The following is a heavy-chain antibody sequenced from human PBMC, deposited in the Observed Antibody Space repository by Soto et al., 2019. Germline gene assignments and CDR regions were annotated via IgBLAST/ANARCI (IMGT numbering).Heavy chain of an antibody. D-gene: IGHD2-2*01. V-gene: IGHV1-46*03. J-gene: IGHJ4*02. CDR3: ARNPSGYCSSTSCDYYFDY. CDR1: GYTFTSYY. Sequence: QVQLVQSGAEVKKPGASVKVSCKASGYTFTSYYMHWVRQAPGQGLEWMGIINPSGGSKSYAQKLPGRVTMTRDTSTSTVYMELSSLRSEDTAVYYCARNPSGYCSSTSCDYYFDYWGQGTLVTVSS. CDR2: INPSGGSK.